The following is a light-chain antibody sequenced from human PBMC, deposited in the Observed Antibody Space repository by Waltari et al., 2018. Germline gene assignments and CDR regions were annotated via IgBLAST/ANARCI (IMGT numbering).Light chain of an antibody. Sequence: QSVLTQPPSVSGAPGERVTISCTGSSSNIGAGYEVHWYQQFPGSAPRFLVYGDTRRPSGVPDRFPGSKSGTSASLAITGLQAEDEAVYYCQSYDTSLNVIFGGGTKVTVV. J-gene: IGLJ2*01. CDR3: QSYDTSLNVI. CDR2: GDT. V-gene: IGLV1-40*01. CDR1: SSNIGAGYE.